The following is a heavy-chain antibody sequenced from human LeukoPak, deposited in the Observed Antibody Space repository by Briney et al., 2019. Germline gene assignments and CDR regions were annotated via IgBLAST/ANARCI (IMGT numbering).Heavy chain of an antibody. CDR2: IYYSGST. Sequence: PSETLSLTCTDSGDSISSYYWSWTRQPPGKGLEGIGYIYYSGSTNYNPSLKSRVTISVDTSKNQFSLKLSSATAADTGVYYCARHYPYGSGSYSPFYLDYWGQGTLVTVSS. J-gene: IGHJ4*02. CDR3: ARHYPYGSGSYSPFYLDY. CDR1: GDSISSYY. V-gene: IGHV4-59*08. D-gene: IGHD3-10*01.